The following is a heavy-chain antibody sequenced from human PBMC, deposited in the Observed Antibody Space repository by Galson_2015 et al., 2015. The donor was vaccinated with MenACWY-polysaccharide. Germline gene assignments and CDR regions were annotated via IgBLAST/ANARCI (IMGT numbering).Heavy chain of an antibody. V-gene: IGHV4-59*01. CDR3: ARAIAVAGQRRAFDL. CDR2: INYSGST. D-gene: IGHD6-19*01. CDR1: GGSISSYY. J-gene: IGHJ2*01. Sequence: ETLSLTCTVSGGSISSYYWNWLRPPPGTGLEWVGYINYSGSTNHNPSLKRRVTMSVDTSKNQFSLNLTSVTDADAAVYYCARAIAVAGQRRAFDLGGRGTLVTVSS.